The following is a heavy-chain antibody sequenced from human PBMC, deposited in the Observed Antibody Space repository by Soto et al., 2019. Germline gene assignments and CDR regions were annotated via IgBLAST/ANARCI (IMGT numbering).Heavy chain of an antibody. J-gene: IGHJ4*02. D-gene: IGHD3-9*01. CDR1: GFTFSSYA. CDR3: AKVPLLRYFDWSHFDY. CDR2: ISGSGGST. Sequence: GGSLRLSCAACGFTFSSYAMSWVRQAPGKGLEWVSAISGSGGSTYYADSVKGRFTISRDNSKNTLYLQMNSLRAEDTAVYYCAKVPLLRYFDWSHFDYWGQGTLVTVSS. V-gene: IGHV3-23*01.